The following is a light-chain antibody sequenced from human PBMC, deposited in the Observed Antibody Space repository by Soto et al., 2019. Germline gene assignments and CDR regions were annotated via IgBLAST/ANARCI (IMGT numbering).Light chain of an antibody. CDR3: GLYTSSSTVV. V-gene: IGLV2-14*01. Sequence: QSALTQPASVSGSPGQSITISCTGTSSDIDDYNYVSWYQQHPGKAPKLMVYDVSYRPSGVSNRFSGSKSGSTASLTISGIQAEDEADYYCGLYTSSSTVVFGVGTKVTVL. CDR2: DVS. CDR1: SSDIDDYNY. J-gene: IGLJ2*01.